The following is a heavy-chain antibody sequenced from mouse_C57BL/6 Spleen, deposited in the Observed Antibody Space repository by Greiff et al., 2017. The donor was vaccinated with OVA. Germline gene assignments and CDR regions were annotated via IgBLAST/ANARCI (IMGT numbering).Heavy chain of an antibody. V-gene: IGHV1-81*01. CDR2: IYPRSGNT. D-gene: IGHD1-1*01. Sequence: QVHVKQSGAELARPGASVKLSCKASGYTFTSYGISWVKQRTGQGLEWIGEIYPRSGNTYYNEKFKGKATLTADKSSSTAYMELRSLTSEDSAVYFCARRGTTVDYFDYWGQGTTLTVSS. J-gene: IGHJ2*01. CDR3: ARRGTTVDYFDY. CDR1: GYTFTSYG.